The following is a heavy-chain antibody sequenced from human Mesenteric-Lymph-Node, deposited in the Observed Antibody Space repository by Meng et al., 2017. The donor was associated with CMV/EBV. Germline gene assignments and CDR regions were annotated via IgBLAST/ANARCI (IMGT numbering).Heavy chain of an antibody. CDR2: IAGGSATYI. J-gene: IGHJ3*02. V-gene: IGHV3-21*01. Sequence: GESLKISCAASGFNFGGYSMNWVRLAPGKGLEWVASIAGGSATYIYYGDSVEGRFTISRDNAKNSLYLQINSLRAEDTAVYYCARDSGDPSVVTPEDSALDIWGQGTMVTVSS. CDR1: GFNFGGYS. D-gene: IGHD4-23*01. CDR3: ARDSGDPSVVTPEDSALDI.